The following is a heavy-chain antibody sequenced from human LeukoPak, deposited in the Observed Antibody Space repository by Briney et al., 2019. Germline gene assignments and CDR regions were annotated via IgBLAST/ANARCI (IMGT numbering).Heavy chain of an antibody. CDR3: ARDKGSFHNWVDP. Sequence: SETLSLTCTVPGGSTSGYYWSWFRQPPGKGLEWIGYVFYSGSTNYNSSLKSRVTISVDTSKNQFSLNLTSVTAADTAVYYCARDKGSFHNWVDPWGQGILVTVSS. V-gene: IGHV4-59*01. CDR1: GGSTSGYY. J-gene: IGHJ5*02. CDR2: VFYSGST.